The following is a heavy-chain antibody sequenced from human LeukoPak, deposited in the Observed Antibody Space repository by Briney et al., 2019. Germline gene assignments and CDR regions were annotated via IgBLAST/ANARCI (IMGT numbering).Heavy chain of an antibody. D-gene: IGHD3-3*02. CDR2: INHSGST. V-gene: IGHV4-34*01. J-gene: IGHJ4*02. Sequence: PSETLSLTCAVYGGSFSGYYWSWIRQPPGKGLEWIGEINHSGSTNYNPSLKSRVTISVDTSKNQFSLKLSSVTAADTAVYYCARHFRGIDYWGQGTLVTVSS. CDR1: GGSFSGYY. CDR3: ARHFRGIDY.